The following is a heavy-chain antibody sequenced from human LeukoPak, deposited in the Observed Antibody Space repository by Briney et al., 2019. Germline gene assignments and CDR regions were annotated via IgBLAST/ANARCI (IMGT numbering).Heavy chain of an antibody. CDR2: ISTYNGNT. J-gene: IGHJ5*02. D-gene: IGHD3-10*01. V-gene: IGHV1-18*04. Sequence: ASVKVSCKASGYTITTYGISWVRQAPGQGLEWMGWISTYNGNTNYAQKLQGRVTMTTDTSTSTAYMELRSLRSDDTAVYYCARDLYGSGGSWFDPGAREPWSPSPQ. CDR1: GYTITTYG. CDR3: ARDLYGSGGSWFDP.